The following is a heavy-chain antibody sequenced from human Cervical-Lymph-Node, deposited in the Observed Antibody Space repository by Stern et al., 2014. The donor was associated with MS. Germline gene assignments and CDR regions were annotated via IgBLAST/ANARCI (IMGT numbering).Heavy chain of an antibody. CDR3: AKDPSPRYSYGPHDK. J-gene: IGHJ4*02. CDR2: ITWNSGGI. D-gene: IGHD5-18*01. Sequence: EVQLLESGGGLVQPGRSLRLSCAGSGFTFADYDMHWVRQAPGKGLEWGSGITWNSGGIDYADSVKGRFIISRDNAKNALYLQMNSLRTEDTALYYCAKDPSPRYSYGPHDKWGQGTLVTVSS. CDR1: GFTFADYD. V-gene: IGHV3-9*01.